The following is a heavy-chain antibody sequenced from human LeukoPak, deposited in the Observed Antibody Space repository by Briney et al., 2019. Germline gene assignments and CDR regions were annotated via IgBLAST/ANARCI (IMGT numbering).Heavy chain of an antibody. Sequence: SETLSLTCTVSGGSISSYYWSWIRQPPGKGLEWIGYIYYSGSTYYNPSLKSRVTISVDTSKNQFSLKLSSVTAADTAVYYCARNPEIDGDPTLFDYWGQGTLVTVSS. CDR2: IYYSGST. CDR1: GGSISSYY. J-gene: IGHJ4*02. V-gene: IGHV4-59*12. D-gene: IGHD4-17*01. CDR3: ARNPEIDGDPTLFDY.